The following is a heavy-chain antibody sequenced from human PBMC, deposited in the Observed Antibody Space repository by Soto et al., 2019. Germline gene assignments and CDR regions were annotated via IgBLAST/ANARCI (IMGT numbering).Heavy chain of an antibody. V-gene: IGHV1-18*01. J-gene: IGHJ6*03. CDR1: GYTLTELC. Sequence: ASVKVSCKVSGYTLTELCMHWVRQAPGKGLEWMGCFSAYNGKTNYAQKLQGRVTMTTDTSTSTAYMELRSLRSDDTAVYYCAREFLSATYYDYGEDYYYYYMDVWGKGTTVTVSS. D-gene: IGHD4-17*01. CDR3: AREFLSATYYDYGEDYYYYYMDV. CDR2: FSAYNGKT.